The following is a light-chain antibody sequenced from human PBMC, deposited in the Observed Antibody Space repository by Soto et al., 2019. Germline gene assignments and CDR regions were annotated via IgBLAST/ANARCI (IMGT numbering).Light chain of an antibody. V-gene: IGKV3-20*01. CDR1: QSVKFNY. CDR2: GAS. CDR3: HQYGASPLT. J-gene: IGKJ4*02. Sequence: EIVLTQSPGTLSLSPGETATLSCWASQSVKFNYLAWYQQRPGQAPRLLISGASTRATDIPGRFSGSGSGTDFTLTISGLDPEDFAVYYCHQYGASPLTFGGGTKVEIK.